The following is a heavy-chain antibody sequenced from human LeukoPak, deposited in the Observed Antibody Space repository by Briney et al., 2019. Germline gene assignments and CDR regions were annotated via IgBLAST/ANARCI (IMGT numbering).Heavy chain of an antibody. Sequence: PSETLSLTCAVSGGSISSGGYSWSWIRQPPGKGLEWIGYIYPSGNTYYNPSLKSRVTISLDTSKNQFSLKLSSVTAADTAVYYCATTTIRLGYWGQGTLVTVSS. V-gene: IGHV4-30-4*07. CDR3: ATTTIRLGY. J-gene: IGHJ4*02. D-gene: IGHD1-26*01. CDR2: IYPSGNT. CDR1: GGSISSGGYS.